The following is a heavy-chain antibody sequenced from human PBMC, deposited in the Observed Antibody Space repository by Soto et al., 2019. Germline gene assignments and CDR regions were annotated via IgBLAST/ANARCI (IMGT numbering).Heavy chain of an antibody. CDR1: GYTLTELS. Sequence: ASVKVSCKVSGYTLTELSMHWVRQAPGKGLEWMGGFDPEDGETIYAQKFQGRVNMTEDTSTDTDYMELSSLRAEDTAVYYCASYSSGYPTFYFDYWGQGTLVTVSS. J-gene: IGHJ4*02. V-gene: IGHV1-24*01. CDR3: ASYSSGYPTFYFDY. CDR2: FDPEDGET. D-gene: IGHD6-19*01.